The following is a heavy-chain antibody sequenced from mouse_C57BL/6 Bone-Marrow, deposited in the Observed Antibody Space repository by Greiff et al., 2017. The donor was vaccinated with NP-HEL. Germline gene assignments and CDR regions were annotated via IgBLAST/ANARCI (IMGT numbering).Heavy chain of an antibody. D-gene: IGHD1-1*01. V-gene: IGHV1-50*01. CDR1: GCTFTSYW. CDR2: IDPSDSYT. J-gene: IGHJ2*01. Sequence: QVQLQQPGAELVKPGASVKLSCKASGCTFTSYWMQWVKQRPGQGLEWIGEIDPSDSYTNYNQKFKGKATLTVDTSSSTAYMQLSSLTSEDSAVYYCARTYGSSYVNYWGQGTTLTVSS. CDR3: ARTYGSSYVNY.